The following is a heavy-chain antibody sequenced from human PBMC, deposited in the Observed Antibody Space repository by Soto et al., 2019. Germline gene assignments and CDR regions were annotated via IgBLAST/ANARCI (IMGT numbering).Heavy chain of an antibody. D-gene: IGHD2-8*01. CDR2: ISGSADST. J-gene: IGHJ6*02. Sequence: EVQLLESGGGFIHPGGSLILSCAASGFSFSSFAMNWVRQAPGTGLEWVSIISGSADSTFYADSVKGRFTISRDNSKSTLYLQINSLRAEDTAVYYCAKTRGAMIYAISVYGMDVWGQGTTVTVSS. CDR1: GFSFSSFA. V-gene: IGHV3-23*01. CDR3: AKTRGAMIYAISVYGMDV.